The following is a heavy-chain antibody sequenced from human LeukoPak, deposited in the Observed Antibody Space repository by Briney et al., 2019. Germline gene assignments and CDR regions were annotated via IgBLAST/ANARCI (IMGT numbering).Heavy chain of an antibody. Sequence: TGGSLRLXCAASGFTFSSYGMHWVRQAPGKGLESVAFIRYDGSNKYYADSVKGRFTISRDNSKNTLYLQMNSLRAEDTAVYYCAKDDRVVPAASATSRVVDPWGQGTLVTVSS. V-gene: IGHV3-30*02. CDR2: IRYDGSNK. D-gene: IGHD2-2*01. CDR3: AKDDRVVPAASATSRVVDP. CDR1: GFTFSSYG. J-gene: IGHJ5*02.